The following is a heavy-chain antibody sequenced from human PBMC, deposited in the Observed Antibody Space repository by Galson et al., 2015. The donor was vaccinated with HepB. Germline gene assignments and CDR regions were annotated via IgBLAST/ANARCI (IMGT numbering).Heavy chain of an antibody. CDR3: ARSSGGGSSCYPHYYYMDV. J-gene: IGHJ6*03. D-gene: IGHD3-22*01. CDR1: GFTFSDYY. CDR2: ISSSGSSI. Sequence: SLRLSCAASGFTFSDYYMSWIRQAPGKGLEWVSYISSSGSSIYYADSVKGRFTISRDNAKNSLYLQMNSLRAEDTAVYYCARSSGGGSSCYPHYYYMDVWGKGTTVTVSS. V-gene: IGHV3-11*01.